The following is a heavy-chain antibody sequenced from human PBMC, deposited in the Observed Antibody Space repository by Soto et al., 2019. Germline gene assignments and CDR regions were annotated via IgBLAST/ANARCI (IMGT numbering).Heavy chain of an antibody. CDR3: ASDMATTQGFDY. V-gene: IGHV3-48*03. J-gene: IGHJ4*02. CDR2: ISTSGWTK. D-gene: IGHD5-12*01. Sequence: GGSLRLGCSASGFTFNIYEMNWVRQAPGKGLEWVSDISTSGWTKYYADSVKGRFTISRDNARNSLYLQMNSLRAEDTAVYYCASDMATTQGFDYWGQGILVTVS. CDR1: GFTFNIYE.